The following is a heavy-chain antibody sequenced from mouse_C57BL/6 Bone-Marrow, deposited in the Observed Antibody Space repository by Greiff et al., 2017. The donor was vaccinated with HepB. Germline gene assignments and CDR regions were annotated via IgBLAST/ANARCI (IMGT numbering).Heavy chain of an antibody. CDR1: GYTFTSYW. CDR2: IDPSDSYT. V-gene: IGHV1-50*01. Sequence: QVQLQQPGAELVKPGASVKLSCKASGYTFTSYWMQWVKQRPGQGLEWIGEIDPSDSYTNYNQKFKGKATLTVDTSSSTAYMQLSSLTSVDSAVYYCARIDSNYSYYYAMDYWGQGTSVTVSS. D-gene: IGHD2-5*01. CDR3: ARIDSNYSYYYAMDY. J-gene: IGHJ4*01.